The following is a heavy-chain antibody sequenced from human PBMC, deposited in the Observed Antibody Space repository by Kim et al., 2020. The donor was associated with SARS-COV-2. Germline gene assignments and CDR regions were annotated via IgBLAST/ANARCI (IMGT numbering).Heavy chain of an antibody. D-gene: IGHD3-22*01. CDR2: INTNTGNQ. CDR3: ARTFYDSSAYYYVDY. J-gene: IGHJ4*02. V-gene: IGHV7-4-1*02. CDR1: GYTLTTYG. Sequence: ASVKVYCKASGYTLTTYGMKRVGQAPGQGIEGMGLINTNTGNQTFAQGFTGRFVCSLATYVSKAYLQISSLKAEDTAVYYGARTFYDSSAYYYVDYWGQGNLVTVSS.